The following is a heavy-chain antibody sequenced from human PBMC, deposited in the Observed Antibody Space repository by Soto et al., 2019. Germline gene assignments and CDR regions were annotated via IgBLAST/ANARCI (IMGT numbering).Heavy chain of an antibody. CDR3: ARGKYYDSSGYLSPVDAFDI. J-gene: IGHJ3*02. CDR2: TYYRSKWYN. V-gene: IGHV6-1*01. CDR1: GDSVSSNSAA. Sequence: SQTLSLTCAISGDSVSSNSAAWNWIRQSPSRGLEWLGRTYYRSKWYNDYAVSVKSRITINPGTSKNQFSLQLNSVTPEDTAVYYCARGKYYDSSGYLSPVDAFDIWGQGTTVTVSS. D-gene: IGHD3-22*01.